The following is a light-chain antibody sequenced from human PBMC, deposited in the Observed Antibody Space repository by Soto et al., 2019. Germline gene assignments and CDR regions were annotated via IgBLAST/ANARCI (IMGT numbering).Light chain of an antibody. CDR2: AAS. V-gene: IGKV1-8*01. Sequence: AIRMTQSPSSLSASTGDRVTITCRASQGISSYLAWYQQKPGKAPNLLIYAASTLQSGVPSRFSSSGSGTDFTLTITCLQSEDFATYYCQQLFDSPITFGQGTRLEIK. CDR1: QGISSY. J-gene: IGKJ5*01. CDR3: QQLFDSPIT.